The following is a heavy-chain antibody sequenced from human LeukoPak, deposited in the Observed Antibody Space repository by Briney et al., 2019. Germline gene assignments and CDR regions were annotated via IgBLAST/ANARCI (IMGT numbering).Heavy chain of an antibody. Sequence: SETLSLTCAVYGGSFSGYYWSWLRQPPGKGLEWIGEINHSGSTNYNPSLKSRVTISVDTSKNQFSLKLSSVTAADTAVYYCARVTKVVSGGDAFDIWGQGTMVTASS. CDR2: INHSGST. CDR1: GGSFSGYY. J-gene: IGHJ3*02. D-gene: IGHD2-21*02. CDR3: ARVTKVVSGGDAFDI. V-gene: IGHV4-34*01.